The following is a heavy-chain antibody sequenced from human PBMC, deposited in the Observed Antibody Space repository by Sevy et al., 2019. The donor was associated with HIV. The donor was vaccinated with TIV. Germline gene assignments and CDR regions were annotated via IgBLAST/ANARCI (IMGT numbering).Heavy chain of an antibody. D-gene: IGHD6-13*01. V-gene: IGHV3-30-3*01. CDR1: GFTFSSYT. J-gene: IGHJ4*02. CDR3: ARGAYSSCWYRLEN. CDR2: ISYDGSNK. Sequence: GGSLRLSCAASGFTFSSYTMHWVRQAPDKGLEWVAVISYDGSNKYYADSVKGRFTISRDNSNNTLYVQMNSLRAEDTAVYYCARGAYSSCWYRLENWGQGTQVTVSS.